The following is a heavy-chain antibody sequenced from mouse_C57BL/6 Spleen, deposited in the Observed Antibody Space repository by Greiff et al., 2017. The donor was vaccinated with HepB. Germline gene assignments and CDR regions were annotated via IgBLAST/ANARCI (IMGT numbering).Heavy chain of an antibody. CDR3: AGEFSAYYYGNY. D-gene: IGHD1-1*01. Sequence: QVQLQQPGTELVKPGASVKLSCKASGYTFTSYWMHWVKQRPGQGLEWMGNINPSNGGTNYNEKFKSKATLTVDKSSSTAYMQLSSLTSEYSAVYYCAGEFSAYYYGNYWGQGTTLTVSS. J-gene: IGHJ2*01. CDR2: INPSNGGT. V-gene: IGHV1-53*01. CDR1: GYTFTSYW.